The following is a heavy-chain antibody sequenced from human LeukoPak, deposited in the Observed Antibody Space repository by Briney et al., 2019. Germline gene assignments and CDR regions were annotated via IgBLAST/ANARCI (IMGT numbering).Heavy chain of an antibody. CDR2: IKQDGSEK. J-gene: IGHJ4*02. CDR3: ARPYGDYEFFDY. CDR1: GFTFSSYG. D-gene: IGHD4-17*01. Sequence: GGSLRLSCAVSGFTFSSYGMHWVRQAPGKGLEWVANIKQDGSEKYYVDSVKGRFTISRDNAKNSLYLQMNSLRAEDTAVYYCARPYGDYEFFDYWGQGTLVTVSS. V-gene: IGHV3-7*01.